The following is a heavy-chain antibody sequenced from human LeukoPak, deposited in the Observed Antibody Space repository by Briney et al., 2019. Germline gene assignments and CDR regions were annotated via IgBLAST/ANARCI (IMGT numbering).Heavy chain of an antibody. CDR1: GYTFTSYD. J-gene: IGHJ4*02. CDR2: MNPNSGNT. Sequence: ASVKVSCKASGYTFTSYDINWVRQATGQGLEWMGWMNPNSGNTGYAQKFQGRVTITRNTSISTAYMELSSLRSEDTAVYYCARTSGSYLHFDYWGQGTLVTVSS. V-gene: IGHV1-8*03. D-gene: IGHD1-26*01. CDR3: ARTSGSYLHFDY.